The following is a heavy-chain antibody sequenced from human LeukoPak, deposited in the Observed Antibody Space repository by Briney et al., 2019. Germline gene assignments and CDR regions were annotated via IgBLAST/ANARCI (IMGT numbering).Heavy chain of an antibody. CDR1: GFTFSSYW. V-gene: IGHV3-7*01. Sequence: GGSLRLSCAASGFTFSSYWMTWVRQAPGRGLEWVATIKGDGSEKFHVDSAKGRITISRDNANNSLHLQMNSLRVDDTAVYYCARDRSSYGDAYDIWGQGTMVTVSS. J-gene: IGHJ3*02. CDR3: ARDRSSYGDAYDI. D-gene: IGHD1-26*01. CDR2: IKGDGSEK.